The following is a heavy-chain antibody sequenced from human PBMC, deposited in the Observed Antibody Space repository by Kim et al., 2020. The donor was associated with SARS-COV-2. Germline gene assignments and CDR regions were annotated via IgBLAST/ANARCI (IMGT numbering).Heavy chain of an antibody. CDR2: THYRSKWFN. CDR3: ARSGYFKEYLDY. Sequence: SQTLSLTCAISGDSVSSTISTWNWIRQSPSGGLEWLGRTHYRSKWFNDYAVSVKSRITINPDTSKNQFSLHLNSVTPEDTAVYYCARSGYFKEYLDYWGQGTLVTVSS. CDR1: GDSVSSTIST. D-gene: IGHD3-22*01. V-gene: IGHV6-1*01. J-gene: IGHJ4*02.